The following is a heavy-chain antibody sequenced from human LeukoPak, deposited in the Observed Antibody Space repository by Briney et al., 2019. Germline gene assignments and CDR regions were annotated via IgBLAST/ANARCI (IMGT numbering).Heavy chain of an antibody. Sequence: ASVKVSCKASGGAFSSYAISWVRQAPGQGLEWMGRIIPILGIANYAQKFQGRGTITADKSTSTAYMELSSLRSEDTAVYYCASSGSYRTYYYYGMDVWGQGTTVTVSS. V-gene: IGHV1-69*04. D-gene: IGHD1-26*01. CDR2: IIPILGIA. J-gene: IGHJ6*02. CDR1: GGAFSSYA. CDR3: ASSGSYRTYYYYGMDV.